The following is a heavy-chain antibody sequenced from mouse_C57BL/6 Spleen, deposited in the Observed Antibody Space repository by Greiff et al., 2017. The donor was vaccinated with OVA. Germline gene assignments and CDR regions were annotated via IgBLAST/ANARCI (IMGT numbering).Heavy chain of an antibody. D-gene: IGHD1-1*01. CDR2: IDPSDSYN. J-gene: IGHJ1*03. Sequence: QVQLQQPGAELVKPGASVKLSCKASGYTFTSYWMQWVKQRPGQGLEWIGEIDPSDSYNNYNQKFKGKATLTVDTSSSTAYMQLSSLTSEDSAVYYCANGSSPYWYFDVWGTGTTVTVSS. V-gene: IGHV1-50*01. CDR1: GYTFTSYW. CDR3: ANGSSPYWYFDV.